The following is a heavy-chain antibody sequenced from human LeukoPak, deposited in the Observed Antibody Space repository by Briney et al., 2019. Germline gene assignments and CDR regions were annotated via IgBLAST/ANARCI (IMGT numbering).Heavy chain of an antibody. V-gene: IGHV4-59*08. Sequence: PSETLSLTCTVSGGSISSYYWSWIRQPPGKGLEWIGYIYYSGTTNYNPSLKSRVTISVDTSKNQFSLKLSSVTAADTAVYYCASNRGSTNEYYCDNWGQGTLVTVSS. CDR2: IYYSGTT. CDR3: ASNRGSTNEYYCDN. J-gene: IGHJ4*02. D-gene: IGHD1-14*01. CDR1: GGSISSYY.